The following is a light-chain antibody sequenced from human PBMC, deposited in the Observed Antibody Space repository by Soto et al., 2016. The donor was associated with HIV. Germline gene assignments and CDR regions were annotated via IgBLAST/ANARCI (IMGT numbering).Light chain of an antibody. CDR1: QTISKW. V-gene: IGKV1-5*03. CDR2: KAS. J-gene: IGKJ1*01. Sequence: DIQMTQSPSTLSASVGDRVAITCRANQTISKWLAWFQQKPGKAPQLLLYKASSLETGVPSRFRGSGSGTEFTLIINNLQPEDFANYYCQQYNGYPWTFGHGTEIEIK. CDR3: QQYNGYPWT.